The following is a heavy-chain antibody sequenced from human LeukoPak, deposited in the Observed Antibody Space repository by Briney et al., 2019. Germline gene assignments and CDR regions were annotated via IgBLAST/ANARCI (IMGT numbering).Heavy chain of an antibody. J-gene: IGHJ3*02. V-gene: IGHV1-2*02. Sequence: ASVKVSCKASGYTFTGYYMHWVRQAPGQGLEWMGWINPNSGGTNYAQKFQGRVTMTRDTSISTAYMELSRLRSDDTAVYYCARDGSSSGWLSGAFDIWGQGTMVTVSS. CDR3: ARDGSSSGWLSGAFDI. CDR1: GYTFTGYY. D-gene: IGHD6-19*01. CDR2: INPNSGGT.